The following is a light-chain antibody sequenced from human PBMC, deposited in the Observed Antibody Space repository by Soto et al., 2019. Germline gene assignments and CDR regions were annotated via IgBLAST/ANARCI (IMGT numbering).Light chain of an antibody. J-gene: IGKJ1*01. CDR2: DAS. V-gene: IGKV1-5*01. CDR1: QSIGSW. Sequence: DIQMTQSPSTLSASIGDRVTITCRASQSIGSWLAWYQQKPGKAPKLLIYDASSLESGVPSRFSGSASGTEFTLTISSLHHDDLAPYYCQKNAIVPPWTFGQGTKVDIK. CDR3: QKNAIVPPWT.